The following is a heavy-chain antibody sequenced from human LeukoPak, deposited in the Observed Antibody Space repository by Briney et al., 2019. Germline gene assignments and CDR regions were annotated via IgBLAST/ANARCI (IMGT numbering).Heavy chain of an antibody. CDR2: IYYSGST. D-gene: IGHD6-13*01. Sequence: KPSQTLSLTCTVSGGSISSYYWSWIRQPPGKGLEWIGYIYYSGSTNYNPSLKSRVTISVDTSKNQFSLKLSSVTAADTAVYYCARAMYSSSWYPGGLDYWGQGTLVTVSS. V-gene: IGHV4-59*01. J-gene: IGHJ4*02. CDR1: GGSISSYY. CDR3: ARAMYSSSWYPGGLDY.